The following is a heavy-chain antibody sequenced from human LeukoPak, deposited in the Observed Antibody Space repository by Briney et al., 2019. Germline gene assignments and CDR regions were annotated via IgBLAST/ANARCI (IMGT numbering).Heavy chain of an antibody. CDR3: ARVLGQVDP. D-gene: IGHD2/OR15-2a*01. CDR1: GGSISSYY. J-gene: IGHJ5*02. Sequence: SETLSLTCTVSGGSISSYYWSWIRQPPGKGLEWIGYIYYSGSTNYNPSLKSRVTISVDASKIQFSLKLSSVTAADTAVYYCARVLGQVDPWGQGTLVTVSS. CDR2: IYYSGST. V-gene: IGHV4-59*01.